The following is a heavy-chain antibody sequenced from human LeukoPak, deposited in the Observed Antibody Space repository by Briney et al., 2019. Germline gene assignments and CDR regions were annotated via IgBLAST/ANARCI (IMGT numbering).Heavy chain of an antibody. D-gene: IGHD4-17*01. CDR2: IKSKADGRTT. V-gene: IGHV3-15*01. CDR1: GFTFTNAW. CDR3: TTGFPNYGDYRGYFQH. J-gene: IGHJ1*01. Sequence: GGSLRLSCAASGFTFTNAWMSWVRQAPGKGLEWAGRIKSKADGRTTDCAAPVKGRFTISGDDSKNTLYLQMNNLKTEDTAVYYCTTGFPNYGDYRGYFQHWGQGTLVTVAS.